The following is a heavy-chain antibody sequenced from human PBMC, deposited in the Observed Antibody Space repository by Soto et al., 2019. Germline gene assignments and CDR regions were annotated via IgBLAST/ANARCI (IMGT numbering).Heavy chain of an antibody. J-gene: IGHJ6*02. V-gene: IGHV3-30-3*01. CDR2: ISYDGSNK. CDR1: GFTFSSYA. Sequence: GGSLRLSCAASGFTFSSYAMHWVRQAPGKGLEWVAVISYDGSNKYYADSVKGRFTISRDNSKNTLYLQMNSLRAEDTAVYYCARAIRERLLHLIYYGMDVWGQGTTVTVSS. D-gene: IGHD6-25*01. CDR3: ARAIRERLLHLIYYGMDV.